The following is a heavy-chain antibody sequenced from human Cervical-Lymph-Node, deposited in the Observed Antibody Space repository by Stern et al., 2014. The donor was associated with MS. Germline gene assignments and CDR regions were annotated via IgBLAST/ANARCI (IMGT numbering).Heavy chain of an antibody. V-gene: IGHV4-30-2*01. D-gene: IGHD6-13*01. CDR1: GGSISSGSYS. CDR3: ARVVSSSWYGDAFDI. J-gene: IGHJ3*02. CDR2: IYHSGSN. Sequence: VQLVESGSGLVKPSQTLSLTCAVSGGSISSGSYSWSWIRQPPGKGLEWIGYIYHSGSNYYKPFPKSRITISVTRSKSQFYPRLGFVTAADTAVYYCARVVSSSWYGDAFDIWGRGTMVTVSS.